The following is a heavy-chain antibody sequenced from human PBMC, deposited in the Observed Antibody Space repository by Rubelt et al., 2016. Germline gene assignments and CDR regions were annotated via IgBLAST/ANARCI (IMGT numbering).Heavy chain of an antibody. V-gene: IGHV3-30*18. J-gene: IGHJ4*02. Sequence: QVQLVESGGGVVQPGRSLRLSCAASGFPFSSYGMHWVRQAPGKGLEWVAGISYDGTNHYYGESVKGRFTISRDSSNNTVFLQVNSLRAEDTAVHYCAKNLYYYDSSGYHLFGHRGQGALVTVSS. CDR2: ISYDGTNH. D-gene: IGHD3-22*01. CDR3: AKNLYYYDSSGYHLFGH. CDR1: GFPFSSYG.